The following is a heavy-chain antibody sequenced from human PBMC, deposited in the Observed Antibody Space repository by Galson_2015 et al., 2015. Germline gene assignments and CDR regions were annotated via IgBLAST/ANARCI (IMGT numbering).Heavy chain of an antibody. CDR2: IYWNDDK. CDR3: AQLKEYSSGWYESSEYFQH. CDR1: GFSLSTSGVG. D-gene: IGHD6-19*01. Sequence: PALVKPTQTLTLTCTFSGFSLSTSGVGVGWIRQPPGKALEWLALIYWNDDKRYSPSLKSRLTITKDTSKNQVVLTMTNMDPVDTATYYCAQLKEYSSGWYESSEYFQHWGQGTLVTVSS. V-gene: IGHV2-5*01. J-gene: IGHJ1*01.